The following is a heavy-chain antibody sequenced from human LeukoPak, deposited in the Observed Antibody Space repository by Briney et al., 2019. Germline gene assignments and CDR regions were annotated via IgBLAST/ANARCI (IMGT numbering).Heavy chain of an antibody. D-gene: IGHD4-17*01. V-gene: IGHV3-23*01. J-gene: IGHJ2*01. Sequence: RGSLRLSCAASGFTFSSYAVSWVRQAPGKGLEWGSAISGSGGSTYYADSVKGRFTISRDNSKNTLYLQMNSLRAEDTAPYYCANHLPDFGDYFYWYFDLWGRGTLVTVSS. CDR2: ISGSGGST. CDR3: ANHLPDFGDYFYWYFDL. CDR1: GFTFSSYA.